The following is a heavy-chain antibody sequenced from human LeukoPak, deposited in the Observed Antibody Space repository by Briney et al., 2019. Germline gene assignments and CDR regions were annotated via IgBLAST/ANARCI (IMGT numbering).Heavy chain of an antibody. CDR3: ARQDSGSYHFDY. J-gene: IGHJ4*02. CDR1: GYTFSSYW. V-gene: IGHV5-51*01. D-gene: IGHD1-26*01. Sequence: GESLKISCQGFGYTFSSYWIGWVRQMPGKGLEWMGIIYPGDSDTRYSPSFQGQVTISADKSISTAYLQWSSLKASDTAMYYCARQDSGSYHFDYWGQGTLVTVSS. CDR2: IYPGDSDT.